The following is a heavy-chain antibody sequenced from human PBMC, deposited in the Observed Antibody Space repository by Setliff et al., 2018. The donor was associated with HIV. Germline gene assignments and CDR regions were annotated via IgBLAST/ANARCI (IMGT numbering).Heavy chain of an antibody. CDR2: VYTSRGT. Sequence: SSETLSLTCTVSGGSISGYHWNWLRQTPGKGLEWIGYVYTSRGTNYNHSLRTRVIISVDTSNQFSLKLSSVTAADAAVYYCARSPSYRSSWEYYFDYWGQGILVTVSS. CDR3: ARSPSYRSSWEYYFDY. CDR1: GGSISGYH. J-gene: IGHJ4*02. D-gene: IGHD6-13*01. V-gene: IGHV4-4*09.